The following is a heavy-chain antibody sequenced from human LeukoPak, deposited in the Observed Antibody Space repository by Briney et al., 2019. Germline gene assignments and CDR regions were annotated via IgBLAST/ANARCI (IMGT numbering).Heavy chain of an antibody. J-gene: IGHJ4*02. CDR3: ARSSHKIYDLDY. V-gene: IGHV3-11*04. CDR2: ISPSGTDI. D-gene: IGHD5-12*01. Sequence: GGSLRLSCAVSGFTFTDTYMTWIRQAPGKGLESLSYISPSGTDISYADSVKGRFTISRDNAKNSLYLQMNSLRAEDTAVYYCARSSHKIYDLDYWGQGTLVTVSS. CDR1: GFTFTDTY.